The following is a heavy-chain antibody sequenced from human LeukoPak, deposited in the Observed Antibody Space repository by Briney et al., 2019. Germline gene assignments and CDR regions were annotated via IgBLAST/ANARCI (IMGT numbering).Heavy chain of an antibody. CDR2: ISYDGSNK. D-gene: IGHD2-15*01. J-gene: IGHJ4*02. CDR1: GFTFSSYG. V-gene: IGHV3-30*18. CDR3: AKDGFNTFVEVVAATYFDY. Sequence: QPGGSLRLSCAASGFTFSSYGMHWVRQAPGKGLEWVAVISYDGSNKYYADSVKGRFTISRDNSKNTLYLQMNSLRAEDTAVYYCAKDGFNTFVEVVAATYFDYWGQGTLVTVSS.